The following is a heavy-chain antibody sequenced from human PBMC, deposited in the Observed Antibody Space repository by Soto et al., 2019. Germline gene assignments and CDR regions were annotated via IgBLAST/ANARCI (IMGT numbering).Heavy chain of an antibody. D-gene: IGHD6-19*01. CDR3: ARSGYSSGWYEDY. CDR2: INPSGGGST. Sequence: ASVKVSCKASGYTFTSYYMHWVRQAPGQGLEWMGIINPSGGGSTNYAQKFQGRVTMTRDTSTSTVYMELSSLRSEDTAVYYCARSGYSSGWYEDYWGQGTLVTVSS. V-gene: IGHV1-46*01. CDR1: GYTFTSYY. J-gene: IGHJ4*02.